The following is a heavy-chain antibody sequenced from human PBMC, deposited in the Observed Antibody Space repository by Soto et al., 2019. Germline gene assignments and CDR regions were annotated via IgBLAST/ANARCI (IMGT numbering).Heavy chain of an antibody. CDR3: RQSSSSRPDFAYRMDV. J-gene: IGHJ6*02. CDR2: IGGSAFSGYT. Sequence: EVQLLESGGALVQPGGSLRLSCAASGFTFSDHAMSWVRQAPGKGLEWVSAIGGSAFSGYTHYADSVKGRFTISRDNSMNTLFLQMNSLRAEDTARYFCRQSSSSRPDFAYRMDVWGQGTTVTVSS. V-gene: IGHV3-23*01. CDR1: GFTFSDHA. D-gene: IGHD6-6*01.